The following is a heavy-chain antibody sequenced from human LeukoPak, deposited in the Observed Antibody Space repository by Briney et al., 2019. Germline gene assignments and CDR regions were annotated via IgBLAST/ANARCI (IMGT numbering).Heavy chain of an antibody. V-gene: IGHV6-1*01. CDR3: ARDSGSGDDFLDS. CDR1: GDSVSSDSAA. CDR2: TYYRSRWHN. Sequence: SQTLSLTCAISGDSVSSDSAAWNWIRQSPSRGLEWLGRTYYRSRWHNDYAVSVKSRITINPDTSKNQFSLHLSPVTPEDTAVYYCARDSGSGDDFLDSWGQGTLVTVSS. J-gene: IGHJ4*02. D-gene: IGHD5-12*01.